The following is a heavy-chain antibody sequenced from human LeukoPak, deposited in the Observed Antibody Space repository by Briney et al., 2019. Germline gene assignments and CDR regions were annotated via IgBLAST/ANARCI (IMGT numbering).Heavy chain of an antibody. D-gene: IGHD3-3*01. CDR3: ARGIFLEWFPYYGMDV. V-gene: IGHV4-59*01. CDR1: GGSISSYY. Sequence: PSETLSLTCTVSGGSISSYYWSWIRQPPGKGLEWIGYIYYGGSTNYNPSLKSRVTISVDTSKNQFSLKLSSVTAADTAVYYCARGIFLEWFPYYGMDVWGQGTTVTVSS. J-gene: IGHJ6*02. CDR2: IYYGGST.